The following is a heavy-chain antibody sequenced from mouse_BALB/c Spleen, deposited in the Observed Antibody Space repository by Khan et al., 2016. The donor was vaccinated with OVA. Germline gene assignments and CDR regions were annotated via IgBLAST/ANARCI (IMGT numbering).Heavy chain of an antibody. CDR1: GYSITSDYA. CDR3: ERVYGGDFDS. Sequence: EVQLQESGPGLVKPSQSLSLTCTVTGYSITSDYAWNWIRQFPGNKLEWMGYISYSGNTNYNPSLKSRITFTRDTSKNQFFLQLISVTTEDTATYVCERVYGGDFDSWGQGTTLTVSS. V-gene: IGHV3-2*02. D-gene: IGHD1-1*01. J-gene: IGHJ2*01. CDR2: ISYSGNT.